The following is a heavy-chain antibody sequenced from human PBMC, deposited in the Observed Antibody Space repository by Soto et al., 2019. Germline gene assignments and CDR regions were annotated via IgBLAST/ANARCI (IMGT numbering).Heavy chain of an antibody. D-gene: IGHD3-9*01. J-gene: IGHJ6*02. CDR3: AAAPGYYDILTGYYSGYYYYGMDV. CDR2: IVVGSGNT. CDR1: GFTFTSSA. V-gene: IGHV1-58*01. Sequence: SVKVSCKASGFTFTSSAVQWVRQARGQRLEWIGWIVVGSGNTNYAQKFQERVTITRDMSTSTAYMELSSLRSEDTAVYYCAAAPGYYDILTGYYSGYYYYGMDVWG.